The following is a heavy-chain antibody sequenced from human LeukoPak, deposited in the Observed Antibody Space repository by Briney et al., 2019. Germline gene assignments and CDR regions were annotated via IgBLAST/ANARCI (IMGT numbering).Heavy chain of an antibody. CDR2: ISSSGSAI. CDR1: GFTFSDDY. V-gene: IGHV3-11*04. CDR3: ARLKYTSSWHYFFDD. Sequence: GGSLRLSCAASGFTFSDDYMSWIRQAPGKGLEGVSYISSSGSAIYYGDSVKGRFTISRETAKNSLYLQMNSLRADDTAMYYCARLKYTSSWHYFFDDWGQGTLVTVSS. J-gene: IGHJ4*02. D-gene: IGHD6-13*01.